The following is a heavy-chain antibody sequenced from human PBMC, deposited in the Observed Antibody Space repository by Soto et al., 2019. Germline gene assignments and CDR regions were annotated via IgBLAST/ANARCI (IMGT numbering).Heavy chain of an antibody. CDR3: ARKGAGRNWFDS. D-gene: IGHD2-15*01. J-gene: IGHJ5*01. V-gene: IGHV1-3*01. CDR2: INVDSGKT. CDR1: EYSLTRYV. Sequence: QVQLVQSGPEVKKPGASVMVSCKAPEYSLTRYVVHWVRHAPGQRPEWMGWINVDSGKTKYSQKFQDRVTITKDTSASTVYMELTSLNFEDTALYYCARKGAGRNWFDSWGQGTLVTVSS.